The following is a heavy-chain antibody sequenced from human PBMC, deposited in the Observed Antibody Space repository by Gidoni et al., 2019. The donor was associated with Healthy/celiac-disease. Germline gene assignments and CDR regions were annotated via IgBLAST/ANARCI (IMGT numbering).Heavy chain of an antibody. Sequence: PGLVKPSETLSLTCAVSGYSISSGYYWGWIRQPPGKGLEWIGSIYHSGSTYYNPSLKSRVTISVDTSKNQFSLKLSSVTAADTAVYYCARAYRVKGGDYWGQGTLVTVSS. V-gene: IGHV4-38-2*01. D-gene: IGHD3-16*01. J-gene: IGHJ4*02. CDR1: GYSISSGYY. CDR3: ARAYRVKGGDY. CDR2: IYHSGST.